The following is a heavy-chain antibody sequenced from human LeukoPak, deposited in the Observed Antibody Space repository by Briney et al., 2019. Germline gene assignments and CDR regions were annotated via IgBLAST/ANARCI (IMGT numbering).Heavy chain of an antibody. Sequence: SGPALVKPTQTLTLTCTFSGFSLSTSGMRVSWIRQPPGKALEWLARIDWDDDKFYSISLNHWLTISQDTAKNQVVLTMTNIDPVDTATYYCARSRYCSSTTCYGGYDYWGQGTLVTVSS. CDR1: GFSLSTSGMR. CDR3: ARSRYCSSTTCYGGYDY. CDR2: IDWDDDK. D-gene: IGHD2-2*01. J-gene: IGHJ4*02. V-gene: IGHV2-70*04.